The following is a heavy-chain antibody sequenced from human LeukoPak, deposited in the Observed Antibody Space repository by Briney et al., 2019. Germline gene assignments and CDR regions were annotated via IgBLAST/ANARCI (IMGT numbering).Heavy chain of an antibody. V-gene: IGHV3-33*01. CDR1: GFTFSSYG. Sequence: PGGSLRLSCAASGFTFSSYGMHWVRQAPGKGLEWVAVILSDGSKEFYTDSVKGRFTISRDNSKNTLYLQMNSLRAEDTAVYYCARDKILTGYYDDYWGQGTLVTVSS. CDR3: ARDKILTGYYDDY. J-gene: IGHJ4*02. D-gene: IGHD3-9*01. CDR2: ILSDGSKE.